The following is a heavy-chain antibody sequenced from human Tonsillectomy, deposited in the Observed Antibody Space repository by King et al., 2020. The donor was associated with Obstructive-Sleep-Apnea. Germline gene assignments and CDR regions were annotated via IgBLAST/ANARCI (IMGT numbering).Heavy chain of an antibody. CDR1: GGSISSYY. CDR3: ARELSGSYDY. Sequence: QLQESGPGLVKPSETLSLTCTVSGGSISSYYWSWIRQPPGKGLEVIGYIYYSGSPNYNPSLKSLFTISVDTSKNQFSLKLSSVTAADTAVYYCARELSGSYDYWGQGTLVTVSS. D-gene: IGHD1-26*01. CDR2: IYYSGSP. J-gene: IGHJ4*02. V-gene: IGHV4-59*01.